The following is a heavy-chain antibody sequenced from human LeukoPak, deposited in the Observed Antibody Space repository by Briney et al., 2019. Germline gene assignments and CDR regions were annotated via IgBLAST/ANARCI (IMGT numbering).Heavy chain of an antibody. CDR2: IYSGGST. J-gene: IGHJ4*02. CDR1: GLTVSSTY. Sequence: GGSLRLSCAASGLTVSSTYMSWVRQTPGKGLEWVSVIYSGGSTYYADSVKGRFTIPRDNSKNTLYLQMNSLRAEDTAVYYCARDLLEWYFDYWGQGTLVTVSS. V-gene: IGHV3-66*01. CDR3: ARDLLEWYFDY. D-gene: IGHD3-3*01.